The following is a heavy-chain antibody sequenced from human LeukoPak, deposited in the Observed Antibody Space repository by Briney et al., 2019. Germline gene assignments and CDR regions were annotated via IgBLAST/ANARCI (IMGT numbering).Heavy chain of an antibody. CDR3: ARCRDIVAAGGYYYYYYMDV. CDR1: GSTSSSYS. V-gene: IGHV3-21*01. J-gene: IGHJ6*03. D-gene: IGHD5-12*01. Sequence: PGGSLRPSCAAAGSTSSSYSMNWVRQAPGKGLEWVSSISSSSSYIYYGGSVKGRFTISRDNAMNSLYLQMNSLRAEDTAVYYCARCRDIVAAGGYYYYYYMDVWGKGTTVTVSS. CDR2: ISSSSSYI.